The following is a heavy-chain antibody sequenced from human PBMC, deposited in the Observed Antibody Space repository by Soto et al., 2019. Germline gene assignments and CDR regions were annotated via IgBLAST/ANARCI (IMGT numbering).Heavy chain of an antibody. CDR3: ARLGTGSGSLYYYYGMDV. CDR2: ISGSGGST. Sequence: GGSLRLSCAASGFTFSSYAMSWVRQAPGKGLEWVSAISGSGGSTYYADSVKGRFTISRDNSKNTLYLQMNSLRAEDTAVYYCARLGTGSGSLYYYYGMDVWGQGTTVTVSS. D-gene: IGHD3-10*01. CDR1: GFTFSSYA. V-gene: IGHV3-23*01. J-gene: IGHJ6*02.